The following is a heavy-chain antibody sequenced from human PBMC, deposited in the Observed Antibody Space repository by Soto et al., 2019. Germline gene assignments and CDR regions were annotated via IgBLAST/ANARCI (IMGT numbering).Heavy chain of an antibody. D-gene: IGHD3-16*01. CDR3: AREGVYGLGV. CDR2: IKQDGSER. J-gene: IGHJ6*02. V-gene: IGHV3-7*03. CDR1: GFTFSSYW. Sequence: EVQLVESGGGLVQPGRSLRLSCAASGFTFSSYWLSWVRQAPGKGLEWVADIKQDGSERYYVASVMDRFTISRDNAKNSLYLQMNSLRVEDTAVYYCAREGVYGLGVWGQGTTVTVSS.